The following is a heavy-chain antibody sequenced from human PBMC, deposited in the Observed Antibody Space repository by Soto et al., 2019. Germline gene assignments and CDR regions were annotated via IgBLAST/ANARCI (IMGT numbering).Heavy chain of an antibody. D-gene: IGHD6-13*01. CDR1: GLSVSNNF. Sequence: EVQLVESGGGFVQPGGSLRLSCAASGLSVSNNFMSWVRQAPGKGLEWVSVIYNGDDTYYGDSVRGRFTISRDNSRNTLYLQLNSLRAEDTAVYYCARREYSTRWYSFDNWGQGTPVTVSS. V-gene: IGHV3-66*01. J-gene: IGHJ4*02. CDR2: IYNGDDT. CDR3: ARREYSTRWYSFDN.